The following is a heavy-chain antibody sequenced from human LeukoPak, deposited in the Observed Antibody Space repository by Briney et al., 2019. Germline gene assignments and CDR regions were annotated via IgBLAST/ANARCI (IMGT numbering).Heavy chain of an antibody. V-gene: IGHV4-4*07. CDR3: AREHDDFPGGYYNYFDY. Sequence: SETLSLACTVSGGSISSYYWSWIRQPAGKGLEWIGRIYTSGSTNYNPSLKSRVTMSVDTSKNQFSLKLSSVTAADTAVYYCAREHDDFPGGYYNYFDYWGQATLVTVSS. CDR2: IYTSGST. CDR1: GGSISSYY. D-gene: IGHD3-3*01. J-gene: IGHJ4*02.